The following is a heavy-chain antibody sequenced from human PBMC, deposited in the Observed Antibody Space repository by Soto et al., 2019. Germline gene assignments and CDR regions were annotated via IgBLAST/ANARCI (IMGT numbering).Heavy chain of an antibody. CDR1: GFTFSSYA. V-gene: IGHV3-23*01. D-gene: IGHD1-26*01. CDR3: TQIDSGSRTTGYYFDY. J-gene: IGHJ4*02. CDR2: ISGSGGST. Sequence: EVQLLESGGGLVQPGGSLRLSCAASGFTFSSYAMSWVRQAPGKGLEWVSAISGSGGSTYYADSVKGRSTISRDNSKNTLYLQMNSLRAEDTAVYYCTQIDSGSRTTGYYFDYWGQGTLVTVSS.